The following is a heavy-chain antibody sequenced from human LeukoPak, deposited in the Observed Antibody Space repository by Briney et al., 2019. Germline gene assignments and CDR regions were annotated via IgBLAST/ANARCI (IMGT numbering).Heavy chain of an antibody. V-gene: IGHV4-4*07. CDR2: TYTSGST. Sequence: SETLSLTCTVSGGSISSYYWSWIRQPAGKGLEWIGRTYTSGSTNYNPSLKSRVTISVDKSKNQFSLELSSVTAADTAVYYCARVGGYSYGLDAFDIWGQGTMVTVSS. J-gene: IGHJ3*02. CDR3: ARVGGYSYGLDAFDI. D-gene: IGHD5-18*01. CDR1: GGSISSYY.